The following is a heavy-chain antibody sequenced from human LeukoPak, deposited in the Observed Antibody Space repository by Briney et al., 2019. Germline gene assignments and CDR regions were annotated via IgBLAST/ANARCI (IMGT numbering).Heavy chain of an antibody. Sequence: GGSLRLSCAASGFTFSSYAMSWLRQAPGKGLEGVSGISGSDSNTNYADSVRGRFSISRDNSKNTLYLQMNSLRAEDTAIYYCAKYQRGNYMPYYMDVWGKGTTVTVSS. CDR3: AKYQRGNYMPYYMDV. D-gene: IGHD1-7*01. CDR2: ISGSDSNT. V-gene: IGHV3-23*01. CDR1: GFTFSSYA. J-gene: IGHJ6*03.